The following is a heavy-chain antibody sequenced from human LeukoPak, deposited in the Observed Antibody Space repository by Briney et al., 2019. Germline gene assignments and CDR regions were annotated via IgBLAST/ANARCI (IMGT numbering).Heavy chain of an antibody. CDR2: INHSGST. Sequence: PSETLSLTCTVSGGSISSSSYYWGWIRQPPGKGLEWIGEINHSGSTNYNPSLKSRVTISVDTSKNQFSLKLSSVTAADTAVYYCARVADYYYYMDVWGKGTTVTVSS. V-gene: IGHV4-39*07. CDR1: GGSISSSSYY. J-gene: IGHJ6*03. CDR3: ARVADYYYYMDV.